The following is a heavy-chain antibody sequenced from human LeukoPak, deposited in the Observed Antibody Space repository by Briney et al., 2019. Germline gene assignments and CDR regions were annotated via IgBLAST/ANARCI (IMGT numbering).Heavy chain of an antibody. J-gene: IGHJ4*02. CDR1: GFPFSSYW. D-gene: IGHD6-19*01. Sequence: PGGSLRLSCAASGFPFSSYWMHWVRQVPGKGLLWVSRINSDGGATIYADSVRGRFTISRDNAKNTLYLQMSGLRVEDTAVYYCARDTWGGWSNELDYWGQGTLVTVSS. CDR2: INSDGGAT. V-gene: IGHV3-74*01. CDR3: ARDTWGGWSNELDY.